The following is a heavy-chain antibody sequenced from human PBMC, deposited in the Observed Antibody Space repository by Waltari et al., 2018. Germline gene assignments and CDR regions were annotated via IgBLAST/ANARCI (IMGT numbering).Heavy chain of an antibody. D-gene: IGHD5-12*01. CDR3: ATYIGASVGTASFDV. J-gene: IGHJ3*01. V-gene: IGHV4-59*05. Sequence: WGGSGEPGGQGVEGSGSSSNSGTTYNSPSLQSGVTISRDTSKNQLSLKLDSVSASDTAVYYCATYIGASVGTASFDVWGQGTMVTVSS. CDR2: SSNSGTT.